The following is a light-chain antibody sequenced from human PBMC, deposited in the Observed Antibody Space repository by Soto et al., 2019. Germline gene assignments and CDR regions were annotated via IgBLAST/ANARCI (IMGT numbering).Light chain of an antibody. CDR3: QQSYSTPWT. J-gene: IGKJ1*01. CDR2: AAS. CDR1: QSISSY. V-gene: IGKV1-39*01. Sequence: DIQMTHSPSSLSASVGDRVTITCRASQSISSYLNWYQQKPGKARKLLIDAASSLQSGVPSRFSGSGSGTDFTLTISSLQPEDFATYYCQQSYSTPWTFGQGTKVDIK.